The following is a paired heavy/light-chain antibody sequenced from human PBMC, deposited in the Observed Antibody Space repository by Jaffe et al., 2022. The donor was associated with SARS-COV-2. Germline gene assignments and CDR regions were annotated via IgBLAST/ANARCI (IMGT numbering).Light chain of an antibody. J-gene: IGLJ2*01. CDR3: TSYSGSTNLA. Sequence: QSALTQPPSASGSPGQSVTISCTGTNNDVGAYNYVSWYQQHPGKAPRVVIYGVNKRPSGVPDRFSGSKSGNTASLTVSGLQADDEADYYCTSYSGSTNLAFGGGTKLTVL. CDR2: GVN. V-gene: IGLV2-8*01. CDR1: NNDVGAYNY.
Heavy chain of an antibody. D-gene: IGHD3-3*01. CDR3: ARRDYDSSYGTDYYFDY. CDR1: GYIFTSQW. J-gene: IGHJ4*02. CDR2: IFPGGSNV. Sequence: EVQLEQSGAEVKKPGESLRISCKGSGYIFTSQWIGWVRQMPGEGLEWMGLIFPGGSNVIYSPSFQGQVTLSVDRSMSAAYLHLTSLKASDTAIYYCARRDYDSSYGTDYYFDYWAQGTLVTVSS. V-gene: IGHV5-51*01.